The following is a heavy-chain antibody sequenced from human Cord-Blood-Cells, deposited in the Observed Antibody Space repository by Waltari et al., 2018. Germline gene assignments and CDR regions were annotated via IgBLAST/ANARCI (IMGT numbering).Heavy chain of an antibody. CDR1: GGTFSSYS. CDR2: CIPIFGTA. D-gene: IGHD6-13*01. V-gene: IGHV1-69*06. Sequence: QVQLVQSGAEVKKPGASVKVSCKASGGTFSSYSISWVRQAPGQGFEWMGGCIPIFGTAKHAQKCDGRVTITADKSTSTAYMELSSLSSEDTAVYYCAYPRGIAAAGAFDIWGQGTMVTVSS. CDR3: AYPRGIAAAGAFDI. J-gene: IGHJ3*02.